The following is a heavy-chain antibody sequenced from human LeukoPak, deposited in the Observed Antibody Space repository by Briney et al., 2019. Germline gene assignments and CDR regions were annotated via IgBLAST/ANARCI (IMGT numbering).Heavy chain of an antibody. D-gene: IGHD3-10*01. CDR1: GGSISSYY. CDR2: IYTSGST. CDR3: ASSPLWVSYYYMDV. V-gene: IGHV4-4*07. Sequence: SGTLSLTCTASGGSISSYYWSWIRQPAGKGLEWIGRIYTSGSTNYNPSLKSRVTMSVDTSKNQFSLKLSSVTAADTAVYYCASSPLWVSYYYMDVWGKGTTVTVSS. J-gene: IGHJ6*03.